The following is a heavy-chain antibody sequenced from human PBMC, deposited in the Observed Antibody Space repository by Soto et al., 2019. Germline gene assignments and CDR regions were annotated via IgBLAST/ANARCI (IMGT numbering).Heavy chain of an antibody. CDR1: GFSFDDYA. D-gene: IGHD2-21*01. CDR3: AKDFHLRDVVVGPVVMDS. Sequence: EVQLVESGGGLVQPGRSLRLSCAASGFSFDDYAMHWVRQAPGKGLVWVSAISWNGGIIDYADSVKGRFTISRVNAKKSLFLQMHSLRAEDTAFYYCAKDFHLRDVVVGPVVMDSWGQGTSVTVSS. CDR2: ISWNGGII. V-gene: IGHV3-9*01. J-gene: IGHJ5*02.